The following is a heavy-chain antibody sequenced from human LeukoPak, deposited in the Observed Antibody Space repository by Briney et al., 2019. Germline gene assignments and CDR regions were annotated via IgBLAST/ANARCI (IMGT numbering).Heavy chain of an antibody. J-gene: IGHJ4*02. CDR1: GGSFSGYY. CDR2: INHSGST. Sequence: SETLSLACAVYGGSFSGYYWSWIRQPPGKGLEWIGEINHSGSTNYNPSLKSRVTISVDTSKNQFSLKLSSVTAADTAVYYCARGGRGYYDFWSGYSIRYFDYWGQGTLVTVSS. CDR3: ARGGRGYYDFWSGYSIRYFDY. V-gene: IGHV4-34*01. D-gene: IGHD3-3*01.